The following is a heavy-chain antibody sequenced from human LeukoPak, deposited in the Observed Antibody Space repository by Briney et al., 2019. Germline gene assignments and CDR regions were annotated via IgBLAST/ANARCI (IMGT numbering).Heavy chain of an antibody. CDR3: IVLAVTGTLGFDY. Sequence: GGSLRLSCAASGFTFTTYSLNWVRQAPGKGLEWVSYISGSSNTIYDADSVKGRFTISRDNAKNSLYLQMNSLRAEDTAVYYCIVLAVTGTLGFDYWGQGTLVTVSS. J-gene: IGHJ4*02. CDR1: GFTFTTYS. D-gene: IGHD6-19*01. V-gene: IGHV3-48*01. CDR2: ISGSSNTI.